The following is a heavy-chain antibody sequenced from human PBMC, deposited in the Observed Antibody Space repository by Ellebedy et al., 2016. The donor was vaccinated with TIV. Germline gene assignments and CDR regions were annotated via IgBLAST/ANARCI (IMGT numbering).Heavy chain of an antibody. V-gene: IGHV3-53*01. CDR3: VRSGGFQFDY. J-gene: IGHJ4*02. D-gene: IGHD1-14*01. CDR2: IYGGGST. Sequence: GGSLRLSCAASGFTFSSYSMNWVRQAPGKGLEWVSVIYGGGSTGYEDSVKGRFTISRDNSKNTLYLQMNNLRAEDTAVYYCVRSGGFQFDYWGQGTLVTVSS. CDR1: GFTFSSYS.